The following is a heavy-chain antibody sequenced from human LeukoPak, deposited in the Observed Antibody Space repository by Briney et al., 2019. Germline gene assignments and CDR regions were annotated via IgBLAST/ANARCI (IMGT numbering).Heavy chain of an antibody. CDR3: ASYRYSGSYSYYFDY. D-gene: IGHD1-26*01. V-gene: IGHV1-69*05. CDR1: GGTFSSYA. CDR2: IIPIFGTA. Sequence: ASVKVSCKASGGTFSSYAISWVRQAPGQGLEWMGRIIPIFGTANYAQKFQGRGTITTDESTSPAYMELSSLRSEDTAVYYCASYRYSGSYSYYFDYWGQGTLVTVSS. J-gene: IGHJ4*02.